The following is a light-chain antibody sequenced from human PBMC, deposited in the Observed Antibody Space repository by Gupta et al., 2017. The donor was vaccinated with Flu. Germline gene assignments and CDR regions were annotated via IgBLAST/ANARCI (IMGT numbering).Light chain of an antibody. Sequence: GDTVTITCRASQNINSYLNWYQQEPGKAPELLIYAASSLEIGVPSRFSGSGSGTDFTLTISSLQPEDFATYYCQQSYSTPITFGPGTKVEIK. V-gene: IGKV1-39*01. CDR1: QNINSY. J-gene: IGKJ3*01. CDR2: AAS. CDR3: QQSYSTPIT.